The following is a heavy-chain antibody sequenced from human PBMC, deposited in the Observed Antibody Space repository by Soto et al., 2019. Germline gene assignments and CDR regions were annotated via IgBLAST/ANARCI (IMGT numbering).Heavy chain of an antibody. CDR2: IYYSGST. CDR1: GGSISSYY. D-gene: IGHD3-22*01. CDR3: AREDSGHYLDAFDI. Sequence: SETLSLTCTVSGGSISSYYWSWIRQPPGKGLEWIGYIYYSGSTNYNPSLKSRVTISVDTSKNQFSLKLSSVTAADTAVYYCAREDSGHYLDAFDIWGQGTMVTVSS. V-gene: IGHV4-59*01. J-gene: IGHJ3*02.